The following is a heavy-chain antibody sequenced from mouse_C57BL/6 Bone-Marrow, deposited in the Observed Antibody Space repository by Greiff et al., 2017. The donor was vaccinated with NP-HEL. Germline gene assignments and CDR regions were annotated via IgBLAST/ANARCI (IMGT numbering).Heavy chain of an antibody. CDR1: GYTFTSYW. CDR3: TRYYYGSSYCYFDG. CDR2: IYPGNSDT. Sequence: VQLQQSGTVLARPGASVKMSCKTSGYTFTSYWMHWVKQRPGQGLEWIGAIYPGNSDTSYNQKFKGKAKLTAVTTASTAYMELSSLTNEDSAVYYCTRYYYGSSYCYFDGWGTGTTVTVSS. D-gene: IGHD1-1*01. J-gene: IGHJ1*03. V-gene: IGHV1-5*01.